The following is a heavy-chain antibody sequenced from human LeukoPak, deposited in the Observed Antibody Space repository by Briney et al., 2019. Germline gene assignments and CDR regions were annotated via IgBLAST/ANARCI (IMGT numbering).Heavy chain of an antibody. CDR3: ARLSYDSGTHYTCYEY. Sequence: GGSLRLSCAASGFTLSNYCMSWVRQAPGKGLEWEANIKEDGSAKYYVDSVKGRFTISRDNVKNSVYLQMNSLRADDTAVYYCARLSYDSGTHYTCYEYWGQGTLVTVSS. V-gene: IGHV3-7*01. J-gene: IGHJ4*02. D-gene: IGHD3-10*01. CDR1: GFTLSNYC. CDR2: IKEDGSAK.